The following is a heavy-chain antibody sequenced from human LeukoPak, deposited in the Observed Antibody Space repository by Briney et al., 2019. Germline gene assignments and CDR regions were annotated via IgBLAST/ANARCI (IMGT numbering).Heavy chain of an antibody. D-gene: IGHD5-18*01. CDR3: AREAVVDTATVTGYYYYYMDV. CDR1: GGSISSHY. V-gene: IGHV4-59*11. CDR2: IYYSGST. Sequence: SETLSLTCTVSGGSISSHYWSWIRQPPGKGLEWIGYIYYSGSTNYNPSLKSRVTISVDTSKNQFSLKLSSVTAADTAVYYCAREAVVDTATVTGYYYYYMDVSGKGTTVTVYS. J-gene: IGHJ6*03.